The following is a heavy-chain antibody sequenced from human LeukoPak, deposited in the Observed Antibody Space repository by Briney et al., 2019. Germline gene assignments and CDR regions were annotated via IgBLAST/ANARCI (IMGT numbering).Heavy chain of an antibody. Sequence: PGGALRLSCVGSGFTVSINYMSWVRQAPGKGLEWVSFLDPDGFTSYADSVKGRFTISRDSSKNTLYLQLTTLRAEDTAIYYSTKGTFDHWGQGTFVTVSS. J-gene: IGHJ3*01. CDR1: GFTVSINY. CDR2: LDPDGFT. CDR3: TKGTFDH. V-gene: IGHV3-53*01.